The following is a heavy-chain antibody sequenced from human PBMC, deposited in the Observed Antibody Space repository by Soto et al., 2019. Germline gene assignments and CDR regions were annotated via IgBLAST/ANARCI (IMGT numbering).Heavy chain of an antibody. Sequence: KVSCKASGGTFSSYAISWVRQAPGQGLEWMGGIIPISGTANYAQKFQGRVTITADESTSTAYMELSSLRSEDTAVYYCARSQGSSTSLEIYYYYYYGMDVWGQGTTVTVSS. CDR1: GGTFSSYA. V-gene: IGHV1-69*01. D-gene: IGHD2-2*01. CDR3: ARSQGSSTSLEIYYYYYYGMDV. J-gene: IGHJ6*02. CDR2: IIPISGTA.